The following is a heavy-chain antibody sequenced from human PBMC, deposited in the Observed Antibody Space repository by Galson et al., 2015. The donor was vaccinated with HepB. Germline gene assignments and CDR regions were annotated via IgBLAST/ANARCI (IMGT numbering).Heavy chain of an antibody. J-gene: IGHJ4*02. Sequence: SVKVSCKASGYTFTSYAMHWVRQAPGQRLEWMGWINAGNGNTKYSQKFQGRVAITRDTSASTAYMELSSLRPEDTAVYYCARAQGYYDFWSGLAYYFDYWGQGTLVTVSS. CDR2: INAGNGNT. CDR3: ARAQGYYDFWSGLAYYFDY. D-gene: IGHD3-3*01. V-gene: IGHV1-3*01. CDR1: GYTFTSYA.